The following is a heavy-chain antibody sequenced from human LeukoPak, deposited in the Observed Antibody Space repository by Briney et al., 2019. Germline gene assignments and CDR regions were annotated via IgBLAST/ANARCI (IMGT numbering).Heavy chain of an antibody. Sequence: SETLSLTCTVSGGSMSSSNYYWSWIRQPAGKGLEWIGRIYTSGTTNYNPSFKSRVTMSVDTSKNQFSLKVNSVTAADTAVYYCARSVRGYSYGYCDYWGQGTPVTVSS. CDR2: IYTSGTT. CDR1: GGSMSSSNYY. D-gene: IGHD5-18*01. CDR3: ARSVRGYSYGYCDY. V-gene: IGHV4-61*02. J-gene: IGHJ4*02.